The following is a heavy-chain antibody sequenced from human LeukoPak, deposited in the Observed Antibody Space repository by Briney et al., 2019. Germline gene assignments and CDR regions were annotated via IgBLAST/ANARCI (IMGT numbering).Heavy chain of an antibody. CDR3: ARDRGVVGYCSSTSCLDLDY. Sequence: VASVKVSCKASGYTFTGYYMHWVRQAPGQGLEWMGWINPNSGGTNYAQKFQGRVTMTRDTSISTAYMELRSLRSDDTAVYYCARDRGVVGYCSSTSCLDLDYWGQGTLVTVSS. CDR2: INPNSGGT. J-gene: IGHJ4*02. CDR1: GYTFTGYY. V-gene: IGHV1-2*02. D-gene: IGHD2-2*01.